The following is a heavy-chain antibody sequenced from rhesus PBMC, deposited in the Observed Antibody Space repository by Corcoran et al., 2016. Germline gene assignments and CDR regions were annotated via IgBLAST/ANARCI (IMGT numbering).Heavy chain of an antibody. Sequence: QVQLQQSSPGLVKPSETLSLTCAVSGASIRTNYWSWIRQSPGKGLEWIGTIDGGNGRTRYNPSLKSRFTISTDTSKNQCSLNRIFVTAADTAVDYCARDFAYWGQVVLFTVSS. V-gene: IGHV4-147*01. CDR2: IDGGNGRT. J-gene: IGHJ4*01. CDR1: GASIRTNY. CDR3: ARDFAY.